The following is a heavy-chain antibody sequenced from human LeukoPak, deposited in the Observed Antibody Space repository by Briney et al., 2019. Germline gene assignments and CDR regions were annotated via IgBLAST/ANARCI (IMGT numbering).Heavy chain of an antibody. Sequence: VASVTVSCTASGGTFSSYAISWVRQAPGQGLEWMGGIIPIFGTANYAQKFQGRVTITADESTSTAYMELSSLRSEDTAVYYCARHLRFLEWLTHYYYYYGMDVWGQGTTVTVSS. CDR2: IIPIFGTA. CDR3: ARHLRFLEWLTHYYYYYGMDV. D-gene: IGHD3-3*01. V-gene: IGHV1-69*13. J-gene: IGHJ6*02. CDR1: GGTFSSYA.